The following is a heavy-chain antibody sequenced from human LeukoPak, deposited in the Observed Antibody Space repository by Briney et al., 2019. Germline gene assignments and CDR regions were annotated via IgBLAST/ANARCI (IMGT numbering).Heavy chain of an antibody. CDR1: GFSVGTNS. V-gene: IGHV3-53*01. J-gene: IGHJ1*01. CDR2: IYSGGST. D-gene: IGHD2-2*01. CDR3: ASAREYCGSTECYEYFQH. Sequence: GGSLSLSCAASGFSVGTNSMSWVRQSPGKGLEWVSVIYSGGSTYYADSVNGRFTISRDNSRNTLSLQMNSLSAADTALYYCASAREYCGSTECYEYFQHWGQGTLVTVS.